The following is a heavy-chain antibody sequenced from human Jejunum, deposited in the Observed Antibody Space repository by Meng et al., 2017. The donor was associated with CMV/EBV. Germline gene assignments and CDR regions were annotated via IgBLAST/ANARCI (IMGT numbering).Heavy chain of an antibody. Sequence: LSCAASGFTFSSYTLNWVRQVPGKGLEWVSSSSGDGTFMDYADSVKGRFTISRDNAKNTLYLQMNSLAVDDTAVYYCITEAAGGDYWGQGALVTVSS. J-gene: IGHJ4*02. CDR1: GFTFSSYT. D-gene: IGHD1-14*01. CDR2: SSGDGTFM. CDR3: ITEAAGGDY. V-gene: IGHV3-21*01.